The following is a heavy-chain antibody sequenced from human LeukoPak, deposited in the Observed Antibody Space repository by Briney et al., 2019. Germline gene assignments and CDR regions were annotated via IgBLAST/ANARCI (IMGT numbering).Heavy chain of an antibody. J-gene: IGHJ4*02. V-gene: IGHV3-7*01. CDR3: ARAPATNEWRCMDY. D-gene: IGHD2-8*02. CDR2: IKQDGSEK. CDR1: GFTFSNYW. Sequence: GGSLRLSCAASGFTFSNYWMGWVRQAPGKGLEWVANIKQDGSEKRYVDPVKGRFTISRDNAGNSLYLQMNSLRAEDTAVYYCARAPATNEWRCMDYWGQGTLVTVYS.